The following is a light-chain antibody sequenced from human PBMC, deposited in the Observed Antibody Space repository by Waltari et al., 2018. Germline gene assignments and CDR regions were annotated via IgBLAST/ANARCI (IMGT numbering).Light chain of an antibody. V-gene: IGLV3-27*01. CDR3: YSAPANNQVI. Sequence: SYELTQPSSVSVSPGQTARITCSGDLLADRYVRWFQQKPGQAPRLLIYQDTERPSGIPGRFSGSRSGTTVTLTISGAQADDEADFYCYSAPANNQVIFGGGTKLTVL. J-gene: IGLJ2*01. CDR1: LLADRY. CDR2: QDT.